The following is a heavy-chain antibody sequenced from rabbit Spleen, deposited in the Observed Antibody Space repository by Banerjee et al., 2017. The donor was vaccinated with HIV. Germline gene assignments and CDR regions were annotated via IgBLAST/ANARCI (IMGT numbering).Heavy chain of an antibody. V-gene: IGHV1S47*01. Sequence: QEQLVESGGGLVQPGGSLKLPCKASGFDFSYYGVSWVRQAPGKGLEWIGYIDPVFGITNYANSVKGRFTISRDNAQNTVFLQMTSLTAADTATYFCVREAGYAGYGDGNLWGPGTLVTVS. CDR2: IDPVFGIT. CDR1: GFDFSYYG. D-gene: IGHD6-1*01. J-gene: IGHJ4*01. CDR3: VREAGYAGYGDGNL.